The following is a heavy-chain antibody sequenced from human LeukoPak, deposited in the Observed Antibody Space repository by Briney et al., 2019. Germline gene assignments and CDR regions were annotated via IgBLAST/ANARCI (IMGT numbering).Heavy chain of an antibody. J-gene: IGHJ4*02. CDR2: ISYDGSNK. Sequence: PGGSLRLSCAASGFTFSSYAIHWVRQAPGKGLEWVAVISYDGSNKNYADSVKGRFTISRDNSKNTLYLQMKSLRVDDTAVYYCARDGSSGWYWVDYWGQGTLVTVSS. V-gene: IGHV3-30-3*01. D-gene: IGHD6-19*01. CDR1: GFTFSSYA. CDR3: ARDGSSGWYWVDY.